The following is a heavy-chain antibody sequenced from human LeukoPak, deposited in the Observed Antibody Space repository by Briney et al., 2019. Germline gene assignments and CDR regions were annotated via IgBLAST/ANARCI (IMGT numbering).Heavy chain of an antibody. Sequence: SETLSLTCAVSGYSISSGYYWGWIRQPPGKGLEWIGSIYHSGSTYYNPSLKSRVTISVDTSKNQFSLKLSSVTAADTAVYYCASPGGGPTDYWGQGTLVTVSS. V-gene: IGHV4-38-2*01. CDR1: GYSISSGYY. J-gene: IGHJ4*02. CDR2: IYHSGST. CDR3: ASPGGGPTDY. D-gene: IGHD3-16*01.